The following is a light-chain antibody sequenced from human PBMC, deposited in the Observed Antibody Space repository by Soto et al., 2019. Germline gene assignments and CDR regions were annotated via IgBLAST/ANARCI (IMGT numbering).Light chain of an antibody. Sequence: AIQMTQSPSSLSASLGDRVTINCRASQGIRNALGWYQQNPGKAPKFLIYGASSLQSGVPSRFSGSGSGTDFTLTISSLQPEDFATYYCLQDYNYPYTFGQGTNLAIK. J-gene: IGKJ2*01. CDR1: QGIRNA. CDR2: GAS. CDR3: LQDYNYPYT. V-gene: IGKV1-6*01.